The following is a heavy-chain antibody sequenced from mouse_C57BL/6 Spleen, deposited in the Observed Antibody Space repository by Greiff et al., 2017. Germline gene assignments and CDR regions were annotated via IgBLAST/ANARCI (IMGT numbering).Heavy chain of an antibody. V-gene: IGHV5-17*01. Sequence: EVKLEESGGGLVKPGGSLKLSCAASGFTFSDYGMHWVRQAPEKGLEWVAYISSGSSTIYYADTVKGRFTISRDNAKNTLFLQMTSLRSEDTAMYYCARPRWDAYFDYWGQGTTLTVSS. D-gene: IGHD1-1*02. CDR2: ISSGSSTI. CDR3: ARPRWDAYFDY. J-gene: IGHJ2*01. CDR1: GFTFSDYG.